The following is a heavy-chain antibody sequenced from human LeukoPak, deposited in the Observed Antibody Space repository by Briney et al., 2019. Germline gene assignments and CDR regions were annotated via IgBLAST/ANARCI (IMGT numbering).Heavy chain of an antibody. CDR1: GGSNNTGGYY. J-gene: IGHJ4*02. V-gene: IGHV4-31*03. D-gene: IGHD6-13*01. CDR3: ARAPPRGSNWYYDY. Sequence: SETLSLTCTVSGGSNNTGGYYWSWIRQLPGKGLEWIGYIYYSGSTAYSPSLKSRVTISVDTSKNQFSLKLSSVTAADTAVYYCARAPPRGSNWYYDYWGQGALVTVSS. CDR2: IYYSGST.